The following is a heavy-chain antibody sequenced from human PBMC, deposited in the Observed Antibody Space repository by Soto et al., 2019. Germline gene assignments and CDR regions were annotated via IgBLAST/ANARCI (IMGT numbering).Heavy chain of an antibody. J-gene: IGHJ4*02. CDR2: ISYDGSNK. CDR3: AKDRREFEYYDSSGYYSPLDC. V-gene: IGHV3-30*18. CDR1: GFTFSSYG. Sequence: GGSLRLSCAASGFTFSSYGMHWVRQAPGKGLGWVAVISYDGSNKYYADSVKGRFTISRDNSKNTLYLQMNSLRAEDTAVYYCAKDRREFEYYDSSGYYSPLDCWGQGTRVTVSS. D-gene: IGHD3-22*01.